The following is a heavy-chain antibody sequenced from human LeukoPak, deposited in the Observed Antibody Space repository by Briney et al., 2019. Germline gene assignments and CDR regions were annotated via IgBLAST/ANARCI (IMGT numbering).Heavy chain of an antibody. CDR3: ASWEYSYGLVFTYVDY. D-gene: IGHD5-18*01. Sequence: GGSLRLSCAASGFTFSDYYMSWIRQAPGKGLEWVSYISSSGSTIYYADSVKGRFTISRDNAKNSLYLQMNSLRAEDTAVYYCASWEYSYGLVFTYVDYWGQGTLVTVSS. CDR2: ISSSGSTI. V-gene: IGHV3-11*01. J-gene: IGHJ4*02. CDR1: GFTFSDYY.